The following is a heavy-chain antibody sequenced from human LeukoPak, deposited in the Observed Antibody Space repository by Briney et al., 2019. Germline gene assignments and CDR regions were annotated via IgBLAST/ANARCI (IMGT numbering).Heavy chain of an antibody. CDR2: ISSSSSYI. Sequence: GGSLRLSCAASGFTFSSYSMTWDRQAPGKGLEWVSSISSSSSYIYYADSVKGRFTISRDNAKNSLYLQMNSLRAEDTAVYYCARDRASTHSGYDYSNWFDPWGQGTLVTVSS. CDR3: ARDRASTHSGYDYSNWFDP. CDR1: GFTFSSYS. V-gene: IGHV3-21*01. D-gene: IGHD5-12*01. J-gene: IGHJ5*02.